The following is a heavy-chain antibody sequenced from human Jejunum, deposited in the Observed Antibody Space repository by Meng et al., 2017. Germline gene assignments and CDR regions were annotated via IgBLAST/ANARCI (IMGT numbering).Heavy chain of an antibody. D-gene: IGHD3-22*01. Sequence: GQRVGAGGGLGQPGGALGVSCAASGFIFSSYAMSWVRQASGKGLEWVSAITGSGGTTYYADSVKGRFTISRDNSKNTLYLQMNSLRAEDTAVYYCAKADSSGYYYDYWGQGILVTVSS. J-gene: IGHJ4*02. CDR1: GFIFSSYA. CDR3: AKADSSGYYYDY. V-gene: IGHV3-23*04. CDR2: ITGSGGTT.